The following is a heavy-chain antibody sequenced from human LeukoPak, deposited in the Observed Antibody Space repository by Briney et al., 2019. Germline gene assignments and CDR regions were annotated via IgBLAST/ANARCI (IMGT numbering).Heavy chain of an antibody. CDR2: ISSRSSYI. CDR3: ARDFDYYGSGSYYDY. D-gene: IGHD3-10*01. J-gene: IGHJ4*02. V-gene: IGHV3-21*01. Sequence: PGGSLRLSCAASGFTFSSYSMNWVRQAPGKGLEGVSSISSRSSYIYYADSVKGRFTISRDNAKNSLYLQMNSLRAEDTAVYYCARDFDYYGSGSYYDYWGQGTLVTVSS. CDR1: GFTFSSYS.